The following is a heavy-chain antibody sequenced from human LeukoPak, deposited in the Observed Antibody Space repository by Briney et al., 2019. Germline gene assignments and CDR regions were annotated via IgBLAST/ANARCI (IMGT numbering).Heavy chain of an antibody. CDR3: ARRRFGELKSGDY. D-gene: IGHD3-10*01. CDR1: GFTFSSYG. V-gene: IGHV3-33*08. Sequence: GRSLRLSCAASGFTFSSYGMHWVRQAPGKGLEWVAFIRYDGSNKYYADSVKGRFTISRDNSKNTLYLQMNSLRAEDTAVYYCARRRFGELKSGDYWGQGTLVTVSS. J-gene: IGHJ4*02. CDR2: IRYDGSNK.